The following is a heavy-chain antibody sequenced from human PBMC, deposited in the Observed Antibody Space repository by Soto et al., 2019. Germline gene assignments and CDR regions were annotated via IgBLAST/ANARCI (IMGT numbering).Heavy chain of an antibody. Sequence: QVQLVQSGTEVKKPGASVKVSCKASGYTFTSYGIHWVRQAPGQRLEWMGWINAANGDTKYSPKFQGRVTITRDTSASTAYMELSRLRSEETAVYYCVRLHLSATGIDWLDPWGQGNLVTGSS. CDR2: INAANGDT. CDR1: GYTFTSYG. D-gene: IGHD6-13*01. V-gene: IGHV1-3*01. J-gene: IGHJ5*02. CDR3: VRLHLSATGIDWLDP.